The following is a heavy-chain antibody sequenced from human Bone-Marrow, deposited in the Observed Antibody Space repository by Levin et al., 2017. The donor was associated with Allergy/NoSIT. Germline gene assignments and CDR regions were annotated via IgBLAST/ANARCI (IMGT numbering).Heavy chain of an antibody. D-gene: IGHD6-6*01. CDR1: GFTFSNSA. V-gene: IGHV3-30*04. J-gene: IGHJ5*02. CDR3: ARGSSEVGFDP. Sequence: GESLKISCEASGFTFSNSAMHWVRQAPGKGLEWVAVIAYDGDNDFYVDFVTFRFTISRDNSKNMVFLQMNSLRPEDTALYYCARGSSEVGFDPWGQGTLVTVSS. CDR2: IAYDGDND.